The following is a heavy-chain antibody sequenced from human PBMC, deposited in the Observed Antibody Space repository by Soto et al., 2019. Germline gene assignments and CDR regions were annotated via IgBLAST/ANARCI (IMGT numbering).Heavy chain of an antibody. D-gene: IGHD3-22*01. Sequence: QVQLIQSEAEVKKPGSSVRVSCTASGGIFGSHGFSWVRQAPGQRLEWVGGFIPIFRTLTYTEKFQARVRIAADESTNTVYLDLSSLTSEDTAVYYCVRDRRISYSDPHDEFVASDYEVWGPGTMVSVSS. CDR3: VRDRRISYSDPHDEFVASDYEV. V-gene: IGHV1-69*01. CDR1: GGIFGSHG. J-gene: IGHJ3*01. CDR2: FIPIFRTL.